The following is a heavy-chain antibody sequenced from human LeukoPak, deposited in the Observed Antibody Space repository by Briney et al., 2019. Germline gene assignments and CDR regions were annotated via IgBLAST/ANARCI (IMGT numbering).Heavy chain of an antibody. CDR3: AKDGNYDFWSGYPLYYYYGMDV. CDR2: ISGSGGST. V-gene: IGHV3-23*01. Sequence: GSLRLSCAASGFTFSSYWMSWVRQAPGKGLEWVSAISGSGGSTYYADSVKGRLTISRDNSKNTLYLQMNSLRAEDTAVYYCAKDGNYDFWSGYPLYYYYGMDVWGQGTTVTVSS. J-gene: IGHJ6*02. D-gene: IGHD3-3*01. CDR1: GFTFSSYW.